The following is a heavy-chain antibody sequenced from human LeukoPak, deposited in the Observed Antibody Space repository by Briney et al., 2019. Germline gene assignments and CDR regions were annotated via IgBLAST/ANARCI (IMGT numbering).Heavy chain of an antibody. Sequence: SVKVSCKASGGTFSSYAISWVRQAPGQGLEWMGRIIPIFGTANYAQKFQGRVTITTDESTSTAYMELSSLRSEDTAVYYCARESVLRFLEWDAYYYYYYMDVWDKGTTVTVSS. D-gene: IGHD3-3*01. J-gene: IGHJ6*03. V-gene: IGHV1-69*05. CDR2: IIPIFGTA. CDR3: ARESVLRFLEWDAYYYYYYMDV. CDR1: GGTFSSYA.